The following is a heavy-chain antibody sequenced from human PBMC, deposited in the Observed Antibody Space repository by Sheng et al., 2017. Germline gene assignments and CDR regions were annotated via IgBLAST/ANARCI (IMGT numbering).Heavy chain of an antibody. V-gene: IGHV4-34*01. J-gene: IGHJ4*02. Sequence: QVQLQQWGAGLLKPSETLSLTCAVYGGSFSGYYWSWIRQPPGKGLEWIGEINHSGSTNYNPSLKSRVTISVDTSKNQFSLKLSSVTAADTAVYYCARVSDCSSTSCYSNFDYWGQGTLVTVSS. CDR1: GGSFSGYY. D-gene: IGHD2-2*01. CDR2: INHSGST. CDR3: ARVSDCSSTSCYSNFDY.